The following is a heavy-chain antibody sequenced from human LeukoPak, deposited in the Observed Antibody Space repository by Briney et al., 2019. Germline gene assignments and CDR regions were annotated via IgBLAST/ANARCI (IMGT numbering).Heavy chain of an antibody. Sequence: KPSETLSLTCTVSGGSISSTRYYWGWIRQPPGKGLEWIGSIYYSGNTYYNPSLKSRVTMSVDRSKNQFSLKLSSVTAADTAVYYCARDEYYYGSGSYYNPRYFDYWGQGTLVTVSS. CDR1: GGSISSTRYY. J-gene: IGHJ4*02. CDR2: IYYSGNT. CDR3: ARDEYYYGSGSYYNPRYFDY. D-gene: IGHD3-10*01. V-gene: IGHV4-39*07.